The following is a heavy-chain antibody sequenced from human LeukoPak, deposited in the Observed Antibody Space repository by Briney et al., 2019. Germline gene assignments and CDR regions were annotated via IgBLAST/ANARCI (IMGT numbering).Heavy chain of an antibody. Sequence: ASVEVSCKVSGYTLTELSMRWVRQAPGKGLEWMGGFDPEDGETIYAQKFQGRVTMTEDTSTDTAYMELSSLRSEDTAVYYCATEGILEWLAGLDVWGQGTTVTVSS. CDR1: GYTLTELS. CDR2: FDPEDGET. V-gene: IGHV1-24*01. J-gene: IGHJ6*02. D-gene: IGHD3-3*01. CDR3: ATEGILEWLAGLDV.